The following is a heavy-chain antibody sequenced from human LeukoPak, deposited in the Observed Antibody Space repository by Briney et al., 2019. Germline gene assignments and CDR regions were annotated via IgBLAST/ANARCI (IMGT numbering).Heavy chain of an antibody. CDR1: GFPFSNYA. CDR2: QSDTGAYT. Sequence: PGGSLRLSCTASGFPFSNYAMSWVRQAPGKGLEWVSDQSDTGAYTNYVGSAKGRFTISRDNSKNTLWLQMNSLRAEDTAVYYCARKWNGGFDIWSQGTMVTVSS. CDR3: ARKWNGGFDI. D-gene: IGHD1-1*01. J-gene: IGHJ3*02. V-gene: IGHV3-23*01.